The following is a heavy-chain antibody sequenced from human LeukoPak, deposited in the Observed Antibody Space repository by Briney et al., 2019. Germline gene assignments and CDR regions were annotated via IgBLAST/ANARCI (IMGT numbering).Heavy chain of an antibody. J-gene: IGHJ6*03. D-gene: IGHD3-22*01. CDR1: GGSFSGYY. CDR2: INHSGST. V-gene: IGHV4-34*01. Sequence: PSETLSLTCAVYGGSFSGYYWSWIRQPPGKGLEWIGEINHSGSTNYSPSLKSRVTISVDTSKNQFSLRLSSVTAADTAVYYCARSSEGRYYYDSSGFSYYYYYMGVWGKGTTVTISS. CDR3: ARSSEGRYYYDSSGFSYYYYYMGV.